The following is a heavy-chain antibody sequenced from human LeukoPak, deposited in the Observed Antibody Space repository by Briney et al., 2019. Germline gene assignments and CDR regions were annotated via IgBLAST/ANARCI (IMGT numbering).Heavy chain of an antibody. CDR3: AAYVYCSSTSCSEGGNWFDP. V-gene: IGHV4-4*02. CDR1: GGSISSSNW. CDR2: IYHSGST. J-gene: IGHJ5*02. Sequence: SETLSLTCAVSGGSISSSNWWSWVRQPPGKGLEWIGEIYHSGSTNYNPSLKSRVTISVDKSKNQFSLKLSSVTAADTAVYYCAAYVYCSSTSCSEGGNWFDPWGQGTLVTVSS. D-gene: IGHD2-2*01.